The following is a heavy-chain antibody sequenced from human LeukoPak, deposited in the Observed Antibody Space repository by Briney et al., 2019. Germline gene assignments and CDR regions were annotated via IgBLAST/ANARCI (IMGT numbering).Heavy chain of an antibody. CDR2: IYYSGST. Sequence: SETLSLTCTVSGGSISSSSYYWGWIRQPPGKGLEWIGSIYYSGSTYYNPSLKSRVTTSVDTSKNQFSLKLSSVTAADTAVYYCARLVYYYMDVWGKGTTVTVSS. CDR3: ARLVYYYMDV. CDR1: GGSISSSSYY. J-gene: IGHJ6*03. V-gene: IGHV4-39*01.